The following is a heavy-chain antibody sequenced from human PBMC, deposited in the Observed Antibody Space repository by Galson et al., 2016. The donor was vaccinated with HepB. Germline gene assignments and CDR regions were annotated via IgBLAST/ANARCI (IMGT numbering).Heavy chain of an antibody. J-gene: IGHJ5*02. Sequence: SETLSLTCTVSGGFISPAYWSWFRQPPGKGLEWIGYTTNSGSTNYNPSLKSRVTISVDTSKNQFSLKLSSVTAADTAVYYCARGRWFDPWGQGIRVTVSS. CDR3: ARGRWFDP. V-gene: IGHV4-59*01. CDR2: TTNSGST. CDR1: GGFISPAY.